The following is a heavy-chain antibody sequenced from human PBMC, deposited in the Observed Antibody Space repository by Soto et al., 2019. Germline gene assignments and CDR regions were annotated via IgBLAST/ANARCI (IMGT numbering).Heavy chain of an antibody. D-gene: IGHD2-21*02. Sequence: EVQLVESGGXXXKPGGSLRLSCAASGFTFSSYTMKWVRQAPGKGLEWVASISSSYYIKYADSVKGRFTISRDNAKNSLSLQMNSLRAEDTAVYYCARGDVVVLTATSNFDYWGQGTLVTVSS. V-gene: IGHV3-21*01. J-gene: IGHJ4*02. CDR3: ARGDVVVLTATSNFDY. CDR2: ISSSYYI. CDR1: GFTFSSYT.